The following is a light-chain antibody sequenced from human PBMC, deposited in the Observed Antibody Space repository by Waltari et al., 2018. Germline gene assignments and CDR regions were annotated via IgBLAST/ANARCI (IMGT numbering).Light chain of an antibody. V-gene: IGKV1-5*01. CDR2: GAS. CDR1: QNIRAW. Sequence: DVQMTQSPSTLSASVGDRVTNTCRASQNIRAWLAWYQQRPGKAPRLLIYGASTLQTGVPARFSGSGSGTEFTLTINSLQPDDFATYYCQQYNGYFTWTFGQGTKVEIK. J-gene: IGKJ1*01. CDR3: QQYNGYFTWT.